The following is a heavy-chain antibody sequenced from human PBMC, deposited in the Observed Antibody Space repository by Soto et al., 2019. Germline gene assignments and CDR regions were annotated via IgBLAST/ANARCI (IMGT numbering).Heavy chain of an antibody. V-gene: IGHV3-48*03. Sequence: GGSLRLSCAASGFTFSSYEMNWVRQAPGKGLEWVSYISSSGSTIYYADSVKGRFTISRDNAKNSLYLQMNSLRAEDTAVYYCARTSTVTTNFYFDYWGQGTLVTVSS. CDR3: ARTSTVTTNFYFDY. J-gene: IGHJ4*02. CDR2: ISSSGSTI. D-gene: IGHD4-17*01. CDR1: GFTFSSYE.